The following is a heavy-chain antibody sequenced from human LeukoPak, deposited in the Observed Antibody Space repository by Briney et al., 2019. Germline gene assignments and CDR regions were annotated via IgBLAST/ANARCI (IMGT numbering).Heavy chain of an antibody. CDR2: IYYTGMT. J-gene: IGHJ4*02. CDR3: ARHGRMVIMSKFSTGIDQ. CDR1: GGSISNYF. Sequence: RPSETLSLTCTVSGGSISNYFWSWLRQPPGKGLEWIGYIYYTGMTNSNPSLKSRVTISMDTSKNQFSLNLRSVTAADTAIYYCARHGRMVIMSKFSTGIDQWGQGTLVTVSS. V-gene: IGHV4-59*08. D-gene: IGHD2-8*01.